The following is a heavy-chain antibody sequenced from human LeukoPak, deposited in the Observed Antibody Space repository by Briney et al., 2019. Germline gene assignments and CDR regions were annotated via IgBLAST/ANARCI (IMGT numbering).Heavy chain of an antibody. Sequence: GESLKICCKGSGYTFTNYYVHWVRQAPGQGLEWMGLINPNGGGTNYAQKFQGRVTMTRDMSTSTVFMELSSLRSEDTAVYYCARSWYSSSWYVGIEYWGLGTLVTVSS. D-gene: IGHD6-19*01. J-gene: IGHJ4*02. CDR3: ARSWYSSSWYVGIEY. V-gene: IGHV1-46*01. CDR1: GYTFTNYY. CDR2: INPNGGGT.